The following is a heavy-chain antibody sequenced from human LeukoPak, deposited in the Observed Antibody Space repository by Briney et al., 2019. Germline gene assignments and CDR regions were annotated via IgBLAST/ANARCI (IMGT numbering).Heavy chain of an antibody. J-gene: IGHJ4*02. CDR1: GGSIRSGSHY. D-gene: IGHD3-10*01. Sequence: SETLSLTCTVSGGSIRSGSHYWSWTRQHPGKGLEWIGYIYNSGTTHYNPSLKSRITMSVDTSKNQFSLKLSSVTAADTAVDYCARGASGEGYWGQGTLVTVSS. CDR2: IYNSGTT. CDR3: ARGASGEGY. V-gene: IGHV4-31*03.